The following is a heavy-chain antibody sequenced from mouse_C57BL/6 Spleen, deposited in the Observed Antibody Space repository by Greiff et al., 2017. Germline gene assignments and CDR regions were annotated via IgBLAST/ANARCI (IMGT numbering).Heavy chain of an antibody. V-gene: IGHV2-9-1*01. D-gene: IGHD2-13*01. CDR3: ARKNLTGVYAMDD. J-gene: IGHJ4*01. CDR1: GFSLTSYA. Sequence: VQLMESGPGLVAPSQCLSISCTASGFSLTSYAISWVRQPPGKGLEWLGVIWTGGGTNYNSAPESRLSISKDNSKSHDVLKMNSLQTDDTARYYCARKNLTGVYAMDDWGKGTTVPVSS. CDR2: IWTGGGT.